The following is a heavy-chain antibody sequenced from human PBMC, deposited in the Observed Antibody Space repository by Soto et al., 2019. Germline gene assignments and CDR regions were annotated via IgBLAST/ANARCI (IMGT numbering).Heavy chain of an antibody. CDR2: ISYDGSNK. CDR3: ARFGLRLQDAFDI. J-gene: IGHJ3*02. CDR1: GFTFSSYA. D-gene: IGHD3-10*01. V-gene: IGHV3-30-3*01. Sequence: GGSLRLSCAASGFTFSSYAMHWVRQAPGKGLEWVAVISYDGSNKYYADSVKGRFTISRDNSKNTLYLQMNSLRAEDTAVYYCARFGLRLQDAFDIWGQGTMVTVSS.